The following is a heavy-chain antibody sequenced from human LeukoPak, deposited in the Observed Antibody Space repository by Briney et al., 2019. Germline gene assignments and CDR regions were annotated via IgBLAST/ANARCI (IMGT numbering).Heavy chain of an antibody. CDR2: TYYRSKWYN. V-gene: IGHV6-1*01. CDR1: GDSVSSNSAA. CDR3: ARSELYSSSWSHYYYYMDI. Sequence: SQTLSLTCAISGDSVSSNSAAWNWTRQSPSRGLEWLGRTYYRSKWYNDYAVSVKSRITINPDTSKNQFSLQLNSVTPEDTAVYYCARSELYSSSWSHYYYYMDIWGKGTTVTVSS. D-gene: IGHD6-13*01. J-gene: IGHJ6*03.